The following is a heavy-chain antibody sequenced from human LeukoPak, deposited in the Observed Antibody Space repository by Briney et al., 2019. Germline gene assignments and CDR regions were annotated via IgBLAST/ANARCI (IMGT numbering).Heavy chain of an antibody. V-gene: IGHV3-9*01. CDR3: AKDARPPTVTTQH. CDR1: GFTFDDYA. J-gene: IGHJ4*02. CDR2: ISWNSGSI. D-gene: IGHD4-17*01. Sequence: GGSLRLSCAASGFTFDDYAMHWVRQAPGKGLEWVSGISWNSGSIGYADSVKGRFTISRDNAKNSLYLQMNSLRAEDTALYYCAKDARPPTVTTQHWGQGTLVTVSS.